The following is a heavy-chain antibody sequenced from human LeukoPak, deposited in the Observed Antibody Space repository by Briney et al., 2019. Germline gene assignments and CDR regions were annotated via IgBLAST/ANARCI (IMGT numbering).Heavy chain of an antibody. Sequence: PGGSLRLSCAASGFTVSSNYMSWVRQAPGKGLEWVSVIYSGGSTYYADSVKGGFTISRDNSKNTLYLQMNSLRAEDTAVYYCARDRYYDSSGYDYWGQGTLVTVSS. V-gene: IGHV3-66*01. CDR1: GFTVSSNY. J-gene: IGHJ4*02. CDR3: ARDRYYDSSGYDY. CDR2: IYSGGST. D-gene: IGHD3-22*01.